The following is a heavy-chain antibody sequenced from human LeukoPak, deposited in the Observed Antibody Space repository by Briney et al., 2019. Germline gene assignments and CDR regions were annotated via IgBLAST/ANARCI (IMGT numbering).Heavy chain of an antibody. CDR1: GGSISSSSYY. CDR3: ARDYGSGNNWFDP. V-gene: IGHV4-39*01. D-gene: IGHD3-10*01. J-gene: IGHJ5*02. Sequence: PSETLFLTCTVSGGSISSSSYYWGWIRQPPGKGLEWIGSIYYSGSTYYNPSLKSRVTISVDTSKNQFSLKLSSVTAADMAVYYCARDYGSGNNWFDPWGQGTLVTVSS. CDR2: IYYSGST.